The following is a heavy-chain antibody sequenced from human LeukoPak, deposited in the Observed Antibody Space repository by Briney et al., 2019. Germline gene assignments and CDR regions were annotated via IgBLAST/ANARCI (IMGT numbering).Heavy chain of an antibody. CDR1: GFTFSAYG. J-gene: IGHJ4*02. CDR2: IWYDGSDK. CDR3: AKEVRESAWFYFDY. V-gene: IGHV3-33*06. D-gene: IGHD3-10*01. Sequence: GGSLRLSCTASGFTFSAYGMHWVRQAPGKGLEWVAVIWYDGSDKHYADSVKGRFTISRDNSRNTVFLQMKSLTAEDTAVYYCAKEVRESAWFYFDYWGQGTLATVSS.